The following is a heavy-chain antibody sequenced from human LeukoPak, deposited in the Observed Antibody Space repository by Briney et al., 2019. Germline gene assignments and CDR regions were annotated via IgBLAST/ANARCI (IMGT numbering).Heavy chain of an antibody. CDR3: ARVYDSSGDDAFDI. CDR1: GGSISSYY. J-gene: IGHJ3*02. D-gene: IGHD3-22*01. Sequence: SETLSLTCTVSGGSISSYYWSWIRQPAGKGLEWIGRIYTSGSTNYNPSLKSRVTMSVDTSKNQSSLKLSSVTAADTAVYYCARVYDSSGDDAFDIWGQGTMVTVSS. V-gene: IGHV4-4*07. CDR2: IYTSGST.